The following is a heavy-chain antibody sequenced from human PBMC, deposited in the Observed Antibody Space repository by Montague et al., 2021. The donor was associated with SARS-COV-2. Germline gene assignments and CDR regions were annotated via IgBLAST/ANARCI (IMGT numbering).Heavy chain of an antibody. J-gene: IGHJ2*01. Sequence: PALVKPTQTLTLTCTFSGFSVSTSGLCVSWIRQPPGKALEWLALIDCDDDTYYSTSLKTRLTISTDTSKNQVVLTMTNMDPVDTGTYYCARIPEYSSGGGPDWYFDLWGRGTLVTVSS. V-gene: IGHV2-70*01. CDR1: GFSVSTSGLC. CDR3: ARIPEYSSGGGPDWYFDL. CDR2: IDCDDDT. D-gene: IGHD6-19*01.